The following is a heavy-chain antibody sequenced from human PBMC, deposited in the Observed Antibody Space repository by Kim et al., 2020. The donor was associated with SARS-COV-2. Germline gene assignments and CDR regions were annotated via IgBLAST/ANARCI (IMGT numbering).Heavy chain of an antibody. CDR3: ARDSISKPGYYFDY. V-gene: IGHV4-4*02. Sequence: SETLSLTCAVSGGSISSSNWWSWVRQPPGKGLEWIGVIYHSGSTNYNPSLKSRVTISVAKSKNQFSLKLSSVTAADTAVYYCARDSISKPGYYFDYWGQGTLVTVSS. D-gene: IGHD3-9*01. J-gene: IGHJ4*02. CDR1: GGSISSSNW. CDR2: IYHSGST.